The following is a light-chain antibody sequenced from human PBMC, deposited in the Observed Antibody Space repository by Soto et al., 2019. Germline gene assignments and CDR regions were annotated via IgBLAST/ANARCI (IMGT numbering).Light chain of an antibody. CDR1: QSVSSSY. CDR2: DTS. V-gene: IGKV3-20*01. CDR3: QQYGSSPPWA. J-gene: IGKJ1*01. Sequence: EIVLTQSPGTLSLSPGERATLSCRASQSVSSSYLAWYQQKPGQAPRLLIYDTSSRATGIPDRFSGSGSGTDFTLTISRLEPEDFAVYYCQQYGSSPPWAFGQGNKVEIK.